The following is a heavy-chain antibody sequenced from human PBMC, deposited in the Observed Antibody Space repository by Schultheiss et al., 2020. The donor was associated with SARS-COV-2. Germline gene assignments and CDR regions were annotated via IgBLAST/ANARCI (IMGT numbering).Heavy chain of an antibody. Sequence: GGSLRLSCAASGFTFDDYAMHWVRQAPGKGLEWVSSISGLSSYIYYADSLKGRFAISRDNAKNSLYLQLNGLRADDTAVYYCARDGTFAGVTALDSWGQGTLVTVSS. CDR1: GFTFDDYA. CDR3: ARDGTFAGVTALDS. V-gene: IGHV3-21*01. J-gene: IGHJ4*02. D-gene: IGHD3-16*01. CDR2: ISGLSSYI.